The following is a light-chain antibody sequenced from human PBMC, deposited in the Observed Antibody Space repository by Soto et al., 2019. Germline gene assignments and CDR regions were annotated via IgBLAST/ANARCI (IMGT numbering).Light chain of an antibody. J-gene: IGKJ5*01. Sequence: IQMTQSPSSLSASVGDRVTITCRASQGISSSLNWYQQKPGKAPKLLIYAASSLQSGVPSRFSGSASRTDFTLTISSLQPEDFATYYCQQSYTTPYTFGQGTRLEIK. V-gene: IGKV1-39*01. CDR1: QGISSS. CDR2: AAS. CDR3: QQSYTTPYT.